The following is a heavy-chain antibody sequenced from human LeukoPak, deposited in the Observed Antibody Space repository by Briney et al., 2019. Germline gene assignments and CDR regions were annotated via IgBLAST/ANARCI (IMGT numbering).Heavy chain of an antibody. CDR1: GFTFSNYG. V-gene: IGHV3-23*01. Sequence: GGSLRLSCAVSGFTFSNYGMSWVRQAPGKGLEWVSSISGSGGITYYADSVKGRFTISRDNSKNTLYLQMNSLRAEDTAIYYCAKDRTGTTGADWFDPWGQGTLVTVSS. D-gene: IGHD1-1*01. CDR3: AKDRTGTTGADWFDP. CDR2: ISGSGGIT. J-gene: IGHJ5*02.